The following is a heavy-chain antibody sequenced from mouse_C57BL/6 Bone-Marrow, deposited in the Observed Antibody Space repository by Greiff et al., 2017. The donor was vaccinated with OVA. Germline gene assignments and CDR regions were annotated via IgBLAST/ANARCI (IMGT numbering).Heavy chain of an antibody. Sequence: VQLQPSVPALVKPGASVKISCQASGYSFTVYYMHCVQQSHVPILDLIGSLYPYNGVSSYNQKFKGKSTLTVDKSSSTAYMELRSLTSEDSAVYYCARGTGLDYWGQGTTLTGSS. CDR3: ARGTGLDY. J-gene: IGHJ2*01. D-gene: IGHD3-3*01. V-gene: IGHV1-31*01. CDR1: GYSFTVYY. CDR2: LYPYNGVS.